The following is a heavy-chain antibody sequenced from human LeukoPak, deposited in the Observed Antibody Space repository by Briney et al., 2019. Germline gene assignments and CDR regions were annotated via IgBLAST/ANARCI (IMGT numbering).Heavy chain of an antibody. CDR3: AREGTAGTNLNWFDP. D-gene: IGHD1-1*01. J-gene: IGHJ5*02. CDR2: ISYSGST. V-gene: IGHV4-59*01. CDR1: GGXFSSYY. Sequence: SETLFLTCTVSGGXFSSYYWSWIRQPPGKGLEWIGYISYSGSTNFNPSLKSRVTISVDTSKNQFPLKLSSVTAADTAVYYCAREGTAGTNLNWFDPWGQGTLVTVST.